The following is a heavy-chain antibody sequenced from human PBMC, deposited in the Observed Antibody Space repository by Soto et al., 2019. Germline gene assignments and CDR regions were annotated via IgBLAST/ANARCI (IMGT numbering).Heavy chain of an antibody. CDR2: IYYSGST. J-gene: IGHJ5*02. V-gene: IGHV4-31*03. D-gene: IGHD5-12*01. CDR3: ARKGSPYDGGNWFDP. Sequence: SETLSLTCTVSGGSISSGGYYWSWIRQHPGKGLEWIGYIYYSGSTYYNPSLKSRVTISVDTSKNQFSLKLSSVTAADTAVYYCARKGSPYDGGNWFDPWGQGTLVTVS. CDR1: GGSISSGGYY.